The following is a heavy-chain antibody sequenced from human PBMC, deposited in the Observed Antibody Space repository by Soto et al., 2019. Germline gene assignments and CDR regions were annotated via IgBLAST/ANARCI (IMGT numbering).Heavy chain of an antibody. V-gene: IGHV3-73*01. Sequence: EVQLVESGGGLVQPGGSLKLSCAASGFTFSGSAMHWVRQASGKGLEWVGRIRSKANSYATAYAASVKGRFTISRDDSKNTAYLQMNRLKTEDTAVYYCTSGRNDFWSGYSFDYWGQGTLVTVSS. CDR2: IRSKANSYAT. D-gene: IGHD3-3*01. CDR3: TSGRNDFWSGYSFDY. J-gene: IGHJ4*02. CDR1: GFTFSGSA.